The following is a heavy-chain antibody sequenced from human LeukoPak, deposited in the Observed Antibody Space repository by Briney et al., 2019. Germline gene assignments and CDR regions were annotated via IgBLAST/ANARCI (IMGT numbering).Heavy chain of an antibody. D-gene: IGHD4-17*01. J-gene: IGHJ5*02. Sequence: ASVKISCKASGYTFTNYDINWVRQATGQGLEWMGWMNPHSGNTGYAQKFQGRVTMTRNTSITTAYMELSSLRSEDTAVYYCARLSSHYGDYKVDPWGQGTLVTVSS. CDR3: ARLSSHYGDYKVDP. CDR2: MNPHSGNT. CDR1: GYTFTNYD. V-gene: IGHV1-8*01.